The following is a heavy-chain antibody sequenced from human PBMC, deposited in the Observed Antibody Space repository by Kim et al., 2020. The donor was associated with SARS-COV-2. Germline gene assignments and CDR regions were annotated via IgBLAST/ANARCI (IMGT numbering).Heavy chain of an antibody. V-gene: IGHV4-30-2*04. J-gene: IGHJ4*02. D-gene: IGHD3-10*01. CDR3: ARESDYYGSGTRDY. Sequence: NPSLKSRVTISVDTSKNQFSLKRSSVTAADTAVYYCARESDYYGSGTRDYWGQGTLVTVSS.